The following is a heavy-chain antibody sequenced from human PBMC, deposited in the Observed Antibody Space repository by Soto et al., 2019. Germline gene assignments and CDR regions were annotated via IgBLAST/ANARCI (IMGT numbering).Heavy chain of an antibody. CDR2: ISGYNGNT. Sequence: QVQLVQSGAEVKRPGASLKVSCKASGYTFTNYGIHWVRQAPGQGLEWMGWISGYNGNTNYAQNLQGRVTMTRDTSTNTAYMEVRSLRSDDTAVYYCASERDDSSWSRAEYLQHWGQGTLVTVSS. D-gene: IGHD6-13*01. CDR1: GYTFTNYG. J-gene: IGHJ1*01. CDR3: ASERDDSSWSRAEYLQH. V-gene: IGHV1-18*01.